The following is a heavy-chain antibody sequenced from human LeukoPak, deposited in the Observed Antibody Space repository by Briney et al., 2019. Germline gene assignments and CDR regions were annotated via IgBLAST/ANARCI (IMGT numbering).Heavy chain of an antibody. Sequence: SQTLSLTCAISGDSVSSTSASWNWIRQSPSRGLEWLGRTYYRSKWYNDYELSVKSRITINPDTSKNQFSPHLNSVTPEDTAVYYCSRGSYSDHWGQGTLVTVSS. CDR2: TYYRSKWYN. CDR1: GDSVSSTSAS. CDR3: SRGSYSDH. J-gene: IGHJ4*02. V-gene: IGHV6-1*01.